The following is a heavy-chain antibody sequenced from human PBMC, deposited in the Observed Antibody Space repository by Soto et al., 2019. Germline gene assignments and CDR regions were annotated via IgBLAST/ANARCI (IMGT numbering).Heavy chain of an antibody. CDR3: ARRERYYGSPGWFDP. J-gene: IGHJ5*02. V-gene: IGHV4-39*01. CDR2: VYYNENT. CDR1: GGSISSFAYY. D-gene: IGHD3-10*01. Sequence: SETLSLTCTVSGGSISSFAYYWGWIRQPPGKGLEWIGTVYYNENTYYNPSLKSRVTISVDTAKNQFSLNLRSVTAADTAIYFCARRERYYGSPGWFDPWGQGTPVTVSS.